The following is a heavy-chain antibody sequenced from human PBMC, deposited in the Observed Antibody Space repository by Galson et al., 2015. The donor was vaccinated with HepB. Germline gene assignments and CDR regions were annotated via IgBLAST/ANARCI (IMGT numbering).Heavy chain of an antibody. CDR2: INPSGGST. J-gene: IGHJ5*02. D-gene: IGHD3-3*01. CDR3: ARGSYYDFWSGYSDNWFDP. V-gene: IGHV1-46*01. Sequence: SVKVSCKASGYTFTSYYMHWVRQAPGQGLEWVGIINPSGGSTSYAQKFQGRVTMTRDTSTSTVYMELSSLRSEDTAVYYCARGSYYDFWSGYSDNWFDPWGQGTLVTVSS. CDR1: GYTFTSYY.